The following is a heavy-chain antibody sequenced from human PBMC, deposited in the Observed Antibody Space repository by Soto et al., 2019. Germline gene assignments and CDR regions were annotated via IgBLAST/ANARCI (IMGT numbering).Heavy chain of an antibody. CDR1: GFTFSSYA. J-gene: IGHJ6*02. CDR3: GTSRYYYYYGMDV. D-gene: IGHD1-7*01. CDR2: ISGSGGST. V-gene: IGHV3-23*01. Sequence: GGSLRLSCAASGFTFSSYAMSWVRQAPGKGLEWVSAISGSGGSTYYADSVKGRFTISRDNSKNTLYLQMNSLRAEDTAVYYCGTSRYYYYYGMDVWGQGTTVTVSS.